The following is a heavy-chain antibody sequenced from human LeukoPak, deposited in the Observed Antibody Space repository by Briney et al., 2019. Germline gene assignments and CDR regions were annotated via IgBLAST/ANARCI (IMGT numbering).Heavy chain of an antibody. V-gene: IGHV3-23*01. CDR3: AKTGSTVTTLNWFDP. CDR1: GFTFSSNA. CDR2: ISVGGGST. D-gene: IGHD4-17*01. J-gene: IGHJ5*02. Sequence: PGGSLRLSCAASGFTFSSNAMSWVRQASGKGLEWVSGISVGGGSTFYADSVKGRFTISRDNSKNTLYLQMNSLRGEDTAVYYCAKTGSTVTTLNWFDPWGQGTLVTVSS.